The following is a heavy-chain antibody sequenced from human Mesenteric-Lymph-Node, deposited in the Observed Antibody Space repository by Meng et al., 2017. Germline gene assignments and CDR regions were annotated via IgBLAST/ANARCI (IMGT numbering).Heavy chain of an antibody. CDR3: ASGYCSSTSCYESEGLFDY. J-gene: IGHJ4*02. CDR1: GYIFTGYY. CDR2: INANGGGT. V-gene: IGHV1-2*02. D-gene: IGHD2-2*03. Sequence: ASVKVSCKASGYIFTGYYMHWVRQAPGQGLEWMGWINANGGGTSYAQKFQGRVTMTRDTSISTAYMELSSLRSDDTAVYYCASGYCSSTSCYESEGLFDYWGQGTLVTRLL.